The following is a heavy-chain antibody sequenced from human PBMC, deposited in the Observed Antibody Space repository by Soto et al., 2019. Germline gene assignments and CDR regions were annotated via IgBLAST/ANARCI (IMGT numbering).Heavy chain of an antibody. V-gene: IGHV3-23*01. CDR2: ISGSGGST. CDR1: GFTFSSYA. Sequence: EVQLLESGGGLVQPGGSLRLSCAASGFTFSSYAMSWVRQAPGKGLEWVSAISGSGGSTYYADSVKGRFTISRDNSKNTMYLQMNSLRAEETAVYYCAKRYCSSTSCYFDYWGQGTLVTVSS. D-gene: IGHD2-2*01. CDR3: AKRYCSSTSCYFDY. J-gene: IGHJ4*02.